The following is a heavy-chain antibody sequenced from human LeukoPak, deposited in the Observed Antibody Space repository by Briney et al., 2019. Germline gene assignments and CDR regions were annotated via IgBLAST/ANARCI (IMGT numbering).Heavy chain of an antibody. CDR3: ARGAARPPDYYHYMDV. CDR1: GGSISSYY. CDR2: VSGST. J-gene: IGHJ6*03. D-gene: IGHD6-6*01. Sequence: SETLSLTCTVSGGSISSYYWSWIRQPPGKGLEWIGYVSGSTNYNPSLKSRVTISVDTSKNQLSLKLSSVTAADTAVYYCARGAARPPDYYHYMDVWGKGTTVTVSS. V-gene: IGHV4-59*08.